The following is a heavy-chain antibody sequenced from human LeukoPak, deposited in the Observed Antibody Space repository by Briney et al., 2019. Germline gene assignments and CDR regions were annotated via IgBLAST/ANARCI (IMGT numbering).Heavy chain of an antibody. J-gene: IGHJ4*02. CDR2: IYYSGST. V-gene: IGHV4-59*01. Sequence: SENLSLTCTVSGVSISSYYWSWIRQPPGKGLEWIGYIYYSGSTNYNPSLKSRVTISVDTSKNQFSLKLSPVTAADTAVYYCARVDVGAVPGWGQGTLVTVSS. D-gene: IGHD6-19*01. CDR3: ARVDVGAVPG. CDR1: GVSISSYY.